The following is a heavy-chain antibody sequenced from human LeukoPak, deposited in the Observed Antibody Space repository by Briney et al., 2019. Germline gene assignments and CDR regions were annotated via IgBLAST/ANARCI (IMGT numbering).Heavy chain of an antibody. V-gene: IGHV1-8*03. J-gene: IGHJ6*03. CDR2: MNPNSGNT. CDR3: ARAPSHYDFWSGYSYYYYYMDV. Sequence: ASVKVSCKASGYTFTSYDINWVRQATGQGLEWMGWMNPNSGNTGYAQKFQGRVTITRNTSISTAYMELSSLRSEDTAVYYCARAPSHYDFWSGYSYYYYYMDVWGKGTTVTVSS. CDR1: GYTFTSYD. D-gene: IGHD3-3*01.